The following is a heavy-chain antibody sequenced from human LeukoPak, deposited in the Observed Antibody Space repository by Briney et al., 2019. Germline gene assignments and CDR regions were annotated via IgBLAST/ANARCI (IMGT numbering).Heavy chain of an antibody. V-gene: IGHV4-59*01. D-gene: IGHD2-15*01. CDR2: IYYSGST. Sequence: SETLSLTCPVSGGSISSYYWSWIRQPPGKGLEWIGYIYYSGSTNYNPSLKSRVTISVDTSKKQFSMKLSSVTAADTAVYYCARDRLRYCSGGSCSRFGYYYGMDVWGQGTTVTVSS. J-gene: IGHJ6*02. CDR3: ARDRLRYCSGGSCSRFGYYYGMDV. CDR1: GGSISSYY.